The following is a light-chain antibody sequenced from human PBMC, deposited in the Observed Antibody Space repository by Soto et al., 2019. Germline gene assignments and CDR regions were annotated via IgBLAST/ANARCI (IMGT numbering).Light chain of an antibody. CDR2: EVS. CDR3: SSYAGSNTGV. Sequence: QSALTQPPSASGSPGQSVTISCTGTSSDVGGYKFVSWYQQHPGKAPKLIIYEVSQRPSGVPDRFSASKSGDTASLTVSGLRAEDEADYYCSSYAGSNTGVFGSGTKLTVL. CDR1: SSDVGGYKF. J-gene: IGLJ1*01. V-gene: IGLV2-8*01.